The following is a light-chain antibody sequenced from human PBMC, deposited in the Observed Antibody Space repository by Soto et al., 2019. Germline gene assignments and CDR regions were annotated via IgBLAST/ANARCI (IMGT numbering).Light chain of an antibody. CDR3: SSYTSTSTWV. Sequence: QSVLTQPASVSGSPGQSITISCTGTSSDVGGYNYVSWYQQHPGKAPKVMIYEVSNRPSGVSYRFSGSKSGNTASLTISGLQAEDEADYDCSSYTSTSTWVFGGGTTLTVL. CDR1: SSDVGGYNY. CDR2: EVS. V-gene: IGLV2-14*01. J-gene: IGLJ3*02.